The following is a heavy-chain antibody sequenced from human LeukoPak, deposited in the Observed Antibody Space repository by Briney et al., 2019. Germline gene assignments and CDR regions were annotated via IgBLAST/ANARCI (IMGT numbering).Heavy chain of an antibody. CDR1: GFTFTNYA. CDR3: AKRPADCSTITCPLINYDYYGMDV. V-gene: IGHV3-23*01. J-gene: IGHJ6*02. D-gene: IGHD2-2*01. CDR2: ISGGGGSA. Sequence: GGSLRLSCAASGFTFTNYAMTWVRQAPGKGLEWVSAISGGGGSAYYADSVKGRFTISRDNSKNTLYLQVNSLRAEDTAVYYCAKRPADCSTITCPLINYDYYGMDVWGQGTTVTVSS.